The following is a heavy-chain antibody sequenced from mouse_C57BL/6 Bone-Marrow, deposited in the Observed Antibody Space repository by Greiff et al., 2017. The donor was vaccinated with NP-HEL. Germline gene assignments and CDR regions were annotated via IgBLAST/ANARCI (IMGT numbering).Heavy chain of an antibody. CDR1: GFTFTDYY. CDR3: ARGGIYYYGSSYGAMDY. D-gene: IGHD1-1*01. Sequence: EVKLVESGGGLVQPGGSLSLSCAASGFTFTDYYMSWVRQPPGKALEWLGFIRNKANGYTTEYSASVKGRFTISRDNSQSILYLQMNALRAEDSATYYCARGGIYYYGSSYGAMDYWGQGTSVTVSS. CDR2: IRNKANGYTT. J-gene: IGHJ4*01. V-gene: IGHV7-3*01.